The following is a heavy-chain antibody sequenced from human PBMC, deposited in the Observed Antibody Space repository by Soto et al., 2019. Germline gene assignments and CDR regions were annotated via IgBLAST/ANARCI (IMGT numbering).Heavy chain of an antibody. CDR2: ISSSGYT. V-gene: IGHV3-23*01. CDR1: GFSFSNYA. J-gene: IGHJ4*02. D-gene: IGHD2-21*02. Sequence: LRLSCATSGFSFSNYAMSWVRQAPGKGLEWVAGISSSGYTYYVDSLKGRFTISRDNSKNTLYLQMNSLRAEDTAVYYCARDRVAYCGGDCYSAYWGQGTLVTVSS. CDR3: ARDRVAYCGGDCYSAY.